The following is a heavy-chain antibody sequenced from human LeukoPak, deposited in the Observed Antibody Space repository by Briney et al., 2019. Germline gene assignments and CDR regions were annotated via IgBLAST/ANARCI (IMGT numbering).Heavy chain of an antibody. V-gene: IGHV4-4*02. CDR3: ARGDYGDYTGEFDY. D-gene: IGHD4-17*01. CDR1: GGSISSSNW. J-gene: IGHJ4*02. Sequence: PSETLSLTCAVSGGSISSSNWWSWVRQPPGKGLEWIGEIYHSGSTNYNPSLKSRVTISVDKSKNQFSLKLSSVTAADTAVYYCARGDYGDYTGEFDYWGQGTLVTVSS. CDR2: IYHSGST.